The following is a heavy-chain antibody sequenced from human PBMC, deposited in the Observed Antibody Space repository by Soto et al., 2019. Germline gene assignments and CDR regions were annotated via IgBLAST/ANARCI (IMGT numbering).Heavy chain of an antibody. CDR2: IYYSGST. V-gene: IGHV4-59*01. J-gene: IGHJ6*02. CDR1: GGSISSYD. CDR3: ARTWRYSYGSLLGSPNYNGMDV. D-gene: IGHD5-18*01. Sequence: PPETLSLTCTDSGGSISSYDWSWIRQPPGKGLEWIGYIYYSGSTNYNPSLKSRVTISVDTSKNQFSLKLSSVTAADTAVYYCARTWRYSYGSLLGSPNYNGMDVWVQGTTVTVS.